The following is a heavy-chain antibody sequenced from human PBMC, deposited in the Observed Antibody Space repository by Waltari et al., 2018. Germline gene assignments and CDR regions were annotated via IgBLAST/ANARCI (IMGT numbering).Heavy chain of an antibody. CDR2: ISHTGNG. CDR3: ARGGAAVTRPFDY. V-gene: IGHV4-30-4*08. Sequence: QVELLESGPGLVKPSRTLFLTCTVSDDSLNSRDFYWNWIRQPPGQGLEFVGYISHTGNGDANPSLKGRVTISMDTSKRQFSLKLNSVTAADTAVYYCARGGAAVTRPFDYWGQGTLVTVSS. D-gene: IGHD4-17*01. CDR1: DDSLNSRDFY. J-gene: IGHJ4*02.